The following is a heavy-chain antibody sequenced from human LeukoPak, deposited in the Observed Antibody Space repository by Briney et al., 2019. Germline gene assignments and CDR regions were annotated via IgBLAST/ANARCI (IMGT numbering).Heavy chain of an antibody. J-gene: IGHJ6*03. Sequence: SETLSLTCTVSGGSISSYYWSWIRQPPGKGLEWIGYIYYSGSTNYNPSLKSRVTTSVDTSKNQFSLKLSSVTAADTAVYYCARVTYYDFWSGEYYYYYYMDVWGKGTTVTVSS. CDR3: ARVTYYDFWSGEYYYYYYMDV. D-gene: IGHD3-3*01. CDR2: IYYSGST. V-gene: IGHV4-59*01. CDR1: GGSISSYY.